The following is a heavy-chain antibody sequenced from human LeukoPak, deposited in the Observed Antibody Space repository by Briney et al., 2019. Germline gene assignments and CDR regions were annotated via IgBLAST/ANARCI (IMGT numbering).Heavy chain of an antibody. CDR1: RFTVCTNY. V-gene: IGHV3-66*01. D-gene: IGHD5-12*01. CDR3: ARYDYGRSGFDY. CDR2: IYSGGTT. J-gene: IGHJ4*02. Sequence: GGSLRLSCAASRFTVCTNYMTCVRPAPGKGLECVSVIYSGGTTYYADSVKGRFSISRDNSKNTLYHQMNSLRAEDTAVDYCARYDYGRSGFDYWGQGTLVTVSS.